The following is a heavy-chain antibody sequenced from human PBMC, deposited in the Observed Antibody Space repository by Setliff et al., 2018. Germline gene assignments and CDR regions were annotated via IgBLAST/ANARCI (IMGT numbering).Heavy chain of an antibody. Sequence: PSETLSLTCTVSGGSISSYYWSWIRQPPGKGLEWIGYIYNSGSTNYNPSLKSRVTISVDTSKNQFSLRLTSVTAEDTAVYYCARVDFTMLQGVLGQWGQGTLVTVSS. CDR2: IYNSGST. CDR3: ARVDFTMLQGVLGQ. J-gene: IGHJ1*01. D-gene: IGHD3-10*01. V-gene: IGHV4-59*12. CDR1: GGSISSYY.